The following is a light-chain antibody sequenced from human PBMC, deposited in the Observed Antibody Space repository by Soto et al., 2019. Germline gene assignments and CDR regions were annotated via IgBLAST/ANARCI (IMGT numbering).Light chain of an antibody. J-gene: IGLJ3*02. CDR3: ETWDSTTQV. CDR1: SGHSFYI. V-gene: IGLV4-60*02. Sequence: QSVLTQSSSASASLGSSVKLTCTLSSGHSFYIIAWHQQQPGKAPRSLMKLEGSGSYRKESGVPDRFSGSSSGADRYLTISNLQFEDEAEYYCETWDSTTQVFGGGTQLTVL. CDR2: LEGSGSY.